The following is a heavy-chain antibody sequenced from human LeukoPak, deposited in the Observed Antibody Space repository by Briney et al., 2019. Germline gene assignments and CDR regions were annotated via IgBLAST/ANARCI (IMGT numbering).Heavy chain of an antibody. CDR2: IYSGGST. D-gene: IGHD2-15*01. V-gene: IGHV3-53*05. Sequence: PGGSLRLSCAASGFTDSSNYMSWVRQAPGKGLEWVSVIYSGGSTYYADAVKGRFTISRDNSKSTLYLQMNSLRLEDTAIYYCASLGLGCSGAGCYSDFDYWGQGTLVSVSS. J-gene: IGHJ4*02. CDR1: GFTDSSNY. CDR3: ASLGLGCSGAGCYSDFDY.